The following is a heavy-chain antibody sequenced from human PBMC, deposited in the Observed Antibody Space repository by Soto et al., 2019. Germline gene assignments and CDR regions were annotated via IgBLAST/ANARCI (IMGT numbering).Heavy chain of an antibody. J-gene: IGHJ3*01. CDR3: ARGGSSDWQVAFDF. V-gene: IGHV4-34*01. Sequence: SETLSLTCAVYGGSFSGYFWNWIRQNPGKGLEWIGKVNHNGRNNYNQSLKSRVTISLDMSKNQISLKLTSVTAADTAVYYCARGGSSDWQVAFDFWGQGTMVTVSS. D-gene: IGHD6-19*01. CDR2: VNHNGRN. CDR1: GGSFSGYF.